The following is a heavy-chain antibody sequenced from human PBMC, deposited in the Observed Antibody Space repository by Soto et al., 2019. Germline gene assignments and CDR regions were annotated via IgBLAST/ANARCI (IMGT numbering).Heavy chain of an antibody. CDR1: GCTFSSYA. D-gene: IGHD1-26*01. CDR3: AREVGATLNWFDP. J-gene: IGHJ5*02. CDR2: IIPIFGTA. V-gene: IGHV1-69*13. Sequence: SVKVSCKASGCTFSSYAISWARQAPGQGLEWMGGIIPIFGTANYAQKFQGRVTITADESTSTAYMELSSLRSEDTAVYYCAREVGATLNWFDPWGQGTLVTVSS.